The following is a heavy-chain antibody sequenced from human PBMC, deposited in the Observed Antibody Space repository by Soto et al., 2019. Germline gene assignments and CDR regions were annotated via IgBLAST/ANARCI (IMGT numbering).Heavy chain of an antibody. CDR2: ISSSGSTI. D-gene: IGHD2-2*01. J-gene: IGHJ6*02. V-gene: IGHV3-48*03. CDR3: ATYCSSTSGYVALDGMDV. CDR1: GFTFSSYE. Sequence: GGSLRLSCAASGFTFSSYEMNWVRQAPGKGLEWVSYISSSGSTIYYADSVKGRFTISRDNAKNSLYLQMNSLRAEDTAVSYCATYCSSTSGYVALDGMDVWGQGTTVTVSS.